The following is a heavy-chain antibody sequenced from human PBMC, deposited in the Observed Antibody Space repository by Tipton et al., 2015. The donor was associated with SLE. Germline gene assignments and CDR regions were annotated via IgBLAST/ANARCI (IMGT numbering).Heavy chain of an antibody. Sequence: LRLSCTVSGGSISSYYWSWIRQPPGKGLEWIGYIYYSGSTNYNPSLKSRVTISVDTSKNQFSLKLSSVTAADTAVYYCARAITMVRGVMGSFDYWGQGTLVTVSS. V-gene: IGHV4-59*01. J-gene: IGHJ4*02. CDR2: IYYSGST. CDR3: ARAITMVRGVMGSFDY. D-gene: IGHD3-10*01. CDR1: GGSISSYY.